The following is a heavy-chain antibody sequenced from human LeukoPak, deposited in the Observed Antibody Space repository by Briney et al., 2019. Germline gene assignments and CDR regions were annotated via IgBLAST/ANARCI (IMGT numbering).Heavy chain of an antibody. CDR3: AREPVTTRRYYFDY. V-gene: IGHV3-21*01. CDR1: GFTFSSYS. D-gene: IGHD4-17*01. Sequence: GSLRLSCAASGFTFSSYSMNWVRQAPGKGLEWVSSISSSSSYIYYADSVKGRFTISRDNAKNSLYLQMNSLRAEDTAVYYCAREPVTTRRYYFDYWGQGTLVTVSS. CDR2: ISSSSSYI. J-gene: IGHJ4*02.